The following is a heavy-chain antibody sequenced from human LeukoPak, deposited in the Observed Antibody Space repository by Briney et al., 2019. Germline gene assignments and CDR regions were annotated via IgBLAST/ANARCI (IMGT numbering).Heavy chain of an antibody. CDR2: IYSGGST. Sequence: GGSLRLSCAASGFTVSSNYMSWVRQAPGKGLEWVSVIYSGGSTYYADCVKGRFTISRDNSKNTLYLQMNSLRAEDTAVYYCARADSSGYYGSYYFDYWGQGTLVTVSS. CDR3: ARADSSGYYGSYYFDY. D-gene: IGHD3-22*01. J-gene: IGHJ4*02. V-gene: IGHV3-66*02. CDR1: GFTVSSNY.